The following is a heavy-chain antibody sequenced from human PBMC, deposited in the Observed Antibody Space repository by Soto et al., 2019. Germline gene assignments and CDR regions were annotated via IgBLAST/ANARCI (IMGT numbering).Heavy chain of an antibody. CDR3: ARHGYCSGGSCSPYRPFDY. CDR1: GYSFTSYG. CDR2: ISAYNGNT. J-gene: IGHJ4*02. Sequence: GESLKISCKGSGYSFTSYGISWVRQAPGQGLEWMGWISAYNGNTNYAQKLQGRVTMTTDTSTSTAYMELRSLRSDDTAVYYCARHGYCSGGSCSPYRPFDYWGQGTLVTVSS. D-gene: IGHD2-15*01. V-gene: IGHV1-18*01.